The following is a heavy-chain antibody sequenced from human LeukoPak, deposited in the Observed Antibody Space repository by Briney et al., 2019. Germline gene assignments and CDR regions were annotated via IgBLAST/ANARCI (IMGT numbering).Heavy chain of an antibody. Sequence: SETLSLTCTVSGGSISSYYWSWIRQPPGKGLEWIGYIYYSGSTNYNPSLKSRVTISVDTSKNQFSLKLRSVTAADTAVYYCARVSFGSGYYNYMDVWGKGTTVTVSS. D-gene: IGHD3-10*01. V-gene: IGHV4-59*01. CDR1: GGSISSYY. J-gene: IGHJ6*03. CDR3: ARVSFGSGYYNYMDV. CDR2: IYYSGST.